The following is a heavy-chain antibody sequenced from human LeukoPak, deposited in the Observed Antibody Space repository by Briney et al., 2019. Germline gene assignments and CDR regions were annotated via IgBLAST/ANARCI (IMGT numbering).Heavy chain of an antibody. CDR3: AKSGLRYFDWLSYFDY. V-gene: IGHV3-23*01. Sequence: PGGSLRLSCAASGFTFSSYAMSWVRQAPGKGLEWVSAISGSGGSTYYADSVKGRFTISRDNSKNTPYLQMNSLRAEDTAVYYCAKSGLRYFDWLSYFDYWGQGTLVTVSS. CDR1: GFTFSSYA. J-gene: IGHJ4*02. CDR2: ISGSGGST. D-gene: IGHD3-9*01.